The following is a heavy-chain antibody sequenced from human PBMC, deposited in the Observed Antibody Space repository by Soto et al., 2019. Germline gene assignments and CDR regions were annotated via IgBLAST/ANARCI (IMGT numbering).Heavy chain of an antibody. Sequence: ASVKVSCKASGGTLSSFINYPINWVRQAPEQGLEWMGGIVPNVGTVNYAQKFQGRVTVTADKSTGTAYMELSSLRSEDTALYYCARRDTSGFLRYFDNWGQGTLVTVSS. J-gene: IGHJ4*03. V-gene: IGHV1-69*06. D-gene: IGHD3-3*01. CDR1: GGTLSSFINYP. CDR2: IVPNVGTV. CDR3: ARRDTSGFLRYFDN.